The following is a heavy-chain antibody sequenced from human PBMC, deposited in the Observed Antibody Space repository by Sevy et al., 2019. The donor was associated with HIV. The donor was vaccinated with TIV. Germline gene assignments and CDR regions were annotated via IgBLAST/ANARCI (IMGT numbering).Heavy chain of an antibody. V-gene: IGHV3-48*01. CDR1: GFTYS. CDR3: ASQRGGYERLYYFDS. D-gene: IGHD5-12*01. Sequence: GGCLRLSCVASGFTYSMNWVRQAPGKGLEWVSYVSDSSATIHYAESVKGRFTISRDNAKSSLYPQMNTLRAEDPAVYYCASQRGGYERLYYFDSWGQGTLVTVSS. J-gene: IGHJ4*02. CDR2: VSDSSATI.